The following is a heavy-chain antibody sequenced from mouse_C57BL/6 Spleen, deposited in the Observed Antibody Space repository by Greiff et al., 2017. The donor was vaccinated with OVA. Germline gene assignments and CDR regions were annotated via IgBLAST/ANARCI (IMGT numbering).Heavy chain of an antibody. V-gene: IGHV5-16*02. Sequence: DVKLVESEGGLVQPGSSMKLSCTASGFTFSDYYMAWVRQVPEKGLEWVANINYDGSSTYYLDSLKSRFIISRDNAKNILYLQMSSLKSEDTATYYCARRGGSSYDYAMDYWGQGTSVTVSS. J-gene: IGHJ4*01. CDR2: INYDGSST. CDR1: GFTFSDYY. CDR3: ARRGGSSYDYAMDY. D-gene: IGHD1-1*01.